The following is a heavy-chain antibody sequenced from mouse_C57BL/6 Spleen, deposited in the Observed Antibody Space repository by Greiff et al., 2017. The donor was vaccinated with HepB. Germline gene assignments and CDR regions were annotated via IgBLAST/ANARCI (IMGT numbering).Heavy chain of an antibody. D-gene: IGHD2-2*01. J-gene: IGHJ2*01. Sequence: VQVVESGPGLVAPSQSLSITCTVSGFSLTSYAISWVRQPPGKGLEWLGVIWTGGGTNYNSALKSRLSISKDNSKSQVFLKMNSLQTDDTARYYCATSTMVTSYYFDYWGQGTTLTVSS. CDR2: IWTGGGT. V-gene: IGHV2-9-1*01. CDR3: ATSTMVTSYYFDY. CDR1: GFSLTSYA.